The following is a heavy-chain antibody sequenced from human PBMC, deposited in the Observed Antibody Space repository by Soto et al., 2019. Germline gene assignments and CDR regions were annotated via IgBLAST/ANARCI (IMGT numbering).Heavy chain of an antibody. V-gene: IGHV4-39*01. D-gene: IGHD2-2*01. J-gene: IGHJ6*02. Sequence: QLQLQESGPRLVKPSETLSLTCSVSGGSISSSSYSWGWIRQPPGKGLEWIGTIYYSGSTHYNPSLEGRFAISAATPDNPLSLRLSSVTAADTAVYYCGRQPGHCGSTTCFGYYSVDVWGQGTTVTVS. CDR3: GRQPGHCGSTTCFGYYSVDV. CDR2: IYYSGST. CDR1: GGSISSSSYS.